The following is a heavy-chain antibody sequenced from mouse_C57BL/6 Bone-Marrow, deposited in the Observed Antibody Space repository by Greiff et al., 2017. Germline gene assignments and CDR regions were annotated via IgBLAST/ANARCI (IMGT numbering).Heavy chain of an antibody. CDR3: ARRGGNYTGAMGY. CDR1: GYTFTSYW. V-gene: IGHV1-61*01. D-gene: IGHD2-12*01. J-gene: IGHJ4*01. CDR2: IYPSDSET. Sequence: QVQLKQPGAELVRPGSSVKLSCKASGYTFTSYWMDWVKQRPGQGLEWIGNIYPSDSETHYNQKFKDKATLTVDKSSSTAYMQLSSLTAEDAAVYYCARRGGNYTGAMGYWGQGTSVTVSS.